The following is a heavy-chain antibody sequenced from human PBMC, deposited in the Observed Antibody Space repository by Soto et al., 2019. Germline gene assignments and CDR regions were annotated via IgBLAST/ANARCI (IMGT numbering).Heavy chain of an antibody. CDR3: ASLGLHCSGGSCHDWFDP. Sequence: ASVKVSCKASGYTFTGYYMHWVRQAPGQGLEWMGWINPNSGGTNYAQKFQGRVTMTRDTSISTAYMELSRLRSDDTAVYYCASLGLHCSGGSCHDWFDPWGRGTLVTSPQ. D-gene: IGHD2-15*01. J-gene: IGHJ5*02. CDR2: INPNSGGT. V-gene: IGHV1-2*02. CDR1: GYTFTGYY.